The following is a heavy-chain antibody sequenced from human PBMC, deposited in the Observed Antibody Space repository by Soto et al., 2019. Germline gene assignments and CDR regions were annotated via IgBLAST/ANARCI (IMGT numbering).Heavy chain of an antibody. D-gene: IGHD3-10*01. CDR1: GYTFTSYD. J-gene: IGHJ3*02. V-gene: IGHV1-8*01. CDR3: ARGLFTMVRGVIITEDAFDI. Sequence: ASVKVSCKASGYTFTSYDINWVRQATGQGLEWMGWMNPNSGNTGYAQKFQGRVTMTRNTSISTAYMELSSLRSEDTAVYYCARGLFTMVRGVIITEDAFDIWDQGTMVTVSS. CDR2: MNPNSGNT.